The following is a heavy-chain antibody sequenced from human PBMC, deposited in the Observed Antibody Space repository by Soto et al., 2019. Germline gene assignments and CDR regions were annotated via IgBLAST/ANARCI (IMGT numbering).Heavy chain of an antibody. V-gene: IGHV4-59*01. J-gene: IGHJ6*02. CDR3: AREGVPTHGLDV. Sequence: QVQLQESGPGLVKPSETLSLTCTVSGDSISSYYWSWIRQPPGKGLEWIGYIFYTGITNYNPSFKSRVTVXVXXSTNYFSPNLSSVTAADTAVYFCAREGVPTHGLDVWGQGTTVTVSS. CDR2: IFYTGIT. CDR1: GDSISSYY. D-gene: IGHD3-16*01.